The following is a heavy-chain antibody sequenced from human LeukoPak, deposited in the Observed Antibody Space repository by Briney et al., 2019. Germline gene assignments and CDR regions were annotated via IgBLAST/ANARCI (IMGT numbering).Heavy chain of an antibody. V-gene: IGHV3-11*05. CDR3: ARDRVGGSGYYLTFDY. D-gene: IGHD3-22*01. CDR2: ISSSSSYT. CDR1: GGFINSGDYY. J-gene: IGHJ4*02. Sequence: LSLTCTVSGGFINSGDYYWSWIRQAPGKGLEWVSYISSSSSYTNYADSVKGRFTISRDNAKNSLYLQMNSLRAEDTAVYYCARDRVGGSGYYLTFDYWGQGTLVTVSS.